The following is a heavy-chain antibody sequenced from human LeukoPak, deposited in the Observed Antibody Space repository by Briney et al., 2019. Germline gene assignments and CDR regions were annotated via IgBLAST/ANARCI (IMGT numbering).Heavy chain of an antibody. V-gene: IGHV5-51*01. D-gene: IGHD6-19*01. J-gene: IGHJ3*02. CDR1: GYTFPYYW. Sequence: GESLKISCKGSGYTFPYYWIAWVRQMPGKGLEWMGIIYPDDSDTRYSPSFQGQVTISADKSISTAYLQWSSLKASDTAMYYCARHPQWLVQDAFDIWGQGTMVTVSS. CDR3: ARHPQWLVQDAFDI. CDR2: IYPDDSDT.